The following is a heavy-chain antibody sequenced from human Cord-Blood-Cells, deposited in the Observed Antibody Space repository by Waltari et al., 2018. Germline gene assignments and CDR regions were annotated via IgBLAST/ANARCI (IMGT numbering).Heavy chain of an antibody. J-gene: IGHJ3*02. Sequence: QVQLQQWGAGLLKPSETLSLTCAVYGGSFSGYYWSWIRQPPGKGLEWIGEINNSGSTHYNPDLKGRVTIQVDTSKNQCALKLSSVTAADTAVYYCARGLNDAFDIWGQGTMVTVSS. CDR1: GGSFSGYY. CDR3: ARGLNDAFDI. V-gene: IGHV4-34*01. CDR2: INNSGST.